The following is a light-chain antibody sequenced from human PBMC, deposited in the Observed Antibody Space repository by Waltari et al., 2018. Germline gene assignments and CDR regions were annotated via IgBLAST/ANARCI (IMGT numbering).Light chain of an antibody. CDR3: QHYVSLPVT. J-gene: IGKJ1*01. CDR2: GAS. CDR1: QSVSRA. Sequence: EIVLTQSPAPLSLSPGERATLSCRASQSVSRALAWYQQNPGQAPRLLIFGASNRATGIPDRFSGSGSGTDFSLIISRLEPEDFAVYYCQHYVSLPVTFGQGTKVEIK. V-gene: IGKV3-20*01.